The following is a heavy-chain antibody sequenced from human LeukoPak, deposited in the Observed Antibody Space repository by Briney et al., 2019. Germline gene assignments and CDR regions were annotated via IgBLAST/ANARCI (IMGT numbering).Heavy chain of an antibody. D-gene: IGHD5-18*01. CDR1: GFTFSSYG. Sequence: GGSLRLSCAASGFTFSSYGMHWVRQAPGKGLEWVAFIRYDGSNKYYADSVKGRFTISRDNSKNTLYLQMNSLRAEDTAVYYCAKLPTAMVTFDYWGQGTLVTVSS. V-gene: IGHV3-30*02. J-gene: IGHJ4*02. CDR3: AKLPTAMVTFDY. CDR2: IRYDGSNK.